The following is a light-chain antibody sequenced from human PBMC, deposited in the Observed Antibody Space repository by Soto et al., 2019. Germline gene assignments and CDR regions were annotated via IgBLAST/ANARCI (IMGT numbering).Light chain of an antibody. Sequence: IQLTQSPSSLAASLVDGVTITCRASQDISSYLGWYQQKPGKAPKLLIYAASTLQRGVPSRFSGSGSGTDFTLTISSLQPEDFATYYCQQRHSYPITFGQGTRLEI. CDR1: QDISSY. V-gene: IGKV1-9*01. J-gene: IGKJ5*01. CDR3: QQRHSYPIT. CDR2: AAS.